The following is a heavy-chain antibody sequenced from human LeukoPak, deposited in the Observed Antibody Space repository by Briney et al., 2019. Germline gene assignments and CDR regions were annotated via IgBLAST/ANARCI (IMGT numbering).Heavy chain of an antibody. V-gene: IGHV3-30-3*01. D-gene: IGHD3-3*01. CDR2: ISYDGSNK. J-gene: IGHJ4*02. CDR1: GFTFSSYA. Sequence: GRSLRLSCAASGFTFSSYAMHWVRQAPGKGLECVAVISYDGSNKYYADSVKGRFTISRDNSKNTLYLQMNSLRAEDTAVYYCARGLHDFWSGYLDYWGQGTLVTVSS. CDR3: ARGLHDFWSGYLDY.